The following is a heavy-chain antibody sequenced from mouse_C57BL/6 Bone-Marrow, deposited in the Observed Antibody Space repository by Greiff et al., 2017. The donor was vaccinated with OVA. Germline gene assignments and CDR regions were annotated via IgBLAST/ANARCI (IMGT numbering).Heavy chain of an antibody. D-gene: IGHD1-1*01. Sequence: EVQGVESGGDLVKPGGSLKLSCAASGFTFSSYGMSWVRQTPDKRLEWVATISSGGSYNYYPDSVKGRFTISRDNAKNTLYLQMSSLKSEDTAMYYCARPAVVPFAYWGQGTLVTVSA. J-gene: IGHJ3*01. CDR3: ARPAVVPFAY. CDR1: GFTFSSYG. CDR2: ISSGGSYN. V-gene: IGHV5-6*01.